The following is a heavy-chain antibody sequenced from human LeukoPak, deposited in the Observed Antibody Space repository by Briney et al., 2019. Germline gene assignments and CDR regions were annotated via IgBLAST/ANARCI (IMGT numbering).Heavy chain of an antibody. D-gene: IGHD6-19*01. CDR3: ARSLYSSGSFDY. Sequence: LSLTXXXXXXXIXXXYWSWIRQPAGKGLEWIGRIYTSGSTNYNPSLKSRVTMSVDTSKNQFSLKLSSVTAADTAVYYCARSLYSSGSFDYWGQGTLVTVSS. J-gene: IGHJ4*02. V-gene: IGHV4-4*07. CDR2: IYTSGST. CDR1: XXXIXXXY.